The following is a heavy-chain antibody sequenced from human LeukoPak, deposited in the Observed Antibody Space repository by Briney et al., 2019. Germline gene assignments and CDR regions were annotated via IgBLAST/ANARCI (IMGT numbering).Heavy chain of an antibody. D-gene: IGHD2-2*02. Sequence: GGSLRLSCAASGFNYSSYTMNWVRQAPGMGLEWLSYISASRGITYYADSVKGRFTISRDNAKNSLYLQMNSLRAEDTAVYYCARGPYCSSTSCYTEFDYWGQGTLVTVSS. V-gene: IGHV3-48*04. CDR1: GFNYSSYT. J-gene: IGHJ4*02. CDR3: ARGPYCSSTSCYTEFDY. CDR2: ISASRGIT.